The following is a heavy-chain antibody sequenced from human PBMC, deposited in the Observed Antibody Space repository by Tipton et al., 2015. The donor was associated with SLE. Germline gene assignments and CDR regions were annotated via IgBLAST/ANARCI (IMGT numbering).Heavy chain of an antibody. CDR1: GGSISSYY. V-gene: IGHV4-59*01. D-gene: IGHD4-11*01. CDR3: ARWADRTVNFDY. CDR2: IYYSGST. Sequence: TLSLTCTVSGGSISSYYWSWIRQPPGKGLEWIGYIYYSGSTNYNPSLKSRVTISVDTSKNQLSLKLSSVTAADTAVYYCARWADRTVNFDYWGQGSLVTVSS. J-gene: IGHJ4*03.